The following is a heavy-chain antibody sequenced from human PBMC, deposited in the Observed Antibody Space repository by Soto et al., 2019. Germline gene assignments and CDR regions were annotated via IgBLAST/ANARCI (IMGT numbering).Heavy chain of an antibody. CDR1: GLTFTNAW. V-gene: IGHV3-15*01. CDR2: IKNKKDGGTT. J-gene: IGHJ4*02. CDR3: ATDPGDYEDF. D-gene: IGHD4-17*01. Sequence: GGSLRLSCAASGLTFTNAWMSWFRQAPGKGLEWVGHIKNKKDGGTTAYAEPVKGRFTISRDDTRSTLFLQMNSLRSEDTAVYYCATDPGDYEDFWGQGTQVTVSS.